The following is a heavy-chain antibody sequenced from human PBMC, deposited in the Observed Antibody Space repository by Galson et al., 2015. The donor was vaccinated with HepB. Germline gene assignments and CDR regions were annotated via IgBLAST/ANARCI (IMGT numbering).Heavy chain of an antibody. Sequence: SLRLSCAASGFNFNNFEMNWVRQAPGKGLEWFSYISGSGSPIYYADSVKGRFIISRDNAKSSLYLQMNSLRAEDTAVYYCAKDLDSSSHGPYNWFDPWGQGTLVTVSS. CDR2: ISGSGSPI. CDR1: GFNFNNFE. CDR3: AKDLDSSSHGPYNWFDP. D-gene: IGHD6-6*01. J-gene: IGHJ5*02. V-gene: IGHV3-48*03.